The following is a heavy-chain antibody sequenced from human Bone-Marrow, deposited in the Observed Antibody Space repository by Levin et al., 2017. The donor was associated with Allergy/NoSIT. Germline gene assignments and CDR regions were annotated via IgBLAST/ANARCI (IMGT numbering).Heavy chain of an antibody. V-gene: IGHV4-59*01. CDR1: GGSMRSSY. Sequence: SQTLSLTCTVSGGSMRSSYWSWIRQPPGKGLEWIGYIYNTGSTNYNPSLKTRVTISVDTSKNQFSLKLSSVTAADTAVYYCARIYYDYIWGSYKSGGYYFDYWGQGALVTVSS. CDR3: ARIYYDYIWGSYKSGGYYFDY. J-gene: IGHJ4*02. D-gene: IGHD3-16*01. CDR2: IYNTGST.